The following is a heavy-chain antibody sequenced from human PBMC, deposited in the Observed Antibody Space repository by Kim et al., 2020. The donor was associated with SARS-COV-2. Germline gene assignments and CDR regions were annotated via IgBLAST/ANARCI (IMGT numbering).Heavy chain of an antibody. V-gene: IGHV3-7*01. J-gene: IGHJ6*02. D-gene: IGHD6-13*01. Sequence: GGSLRLSCAASGFTFSSYWMSWVRQAPGKGLEWVANIKQDGSEKYYVDSVKGRFTISRDNAKNSLYLQMNSLRAEDTAVYYCARDLRAAHYYYYGMDVWGQGTTVTVSS. CDR2: IKQDGSEK. CDR3: ARDLRAAHYYYYGMDV. CDR1: GFTFSSYW.